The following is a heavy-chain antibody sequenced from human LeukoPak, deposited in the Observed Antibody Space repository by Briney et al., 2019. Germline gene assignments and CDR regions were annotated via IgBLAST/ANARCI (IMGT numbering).Heavy chain of an antibody. CDR1: GGSIGSSNYY. CDR2: IFGSGNT. V-gene: IGHV4-39*01. J-gene: IGHJ4*02. D-gene: IGHD1-26*01. CDR3: ARRGITYSSSFFAF. Sequence: SETLSLTCTVSGGSIGSSNYYWGWLRQPPGQGLEWIVHIFGSGNTYYNPSLKSRTTISVNTTKNQFSMHLSSVTAADTDTYYCARRGITYSSSFFAFWGQGTLVTVSS.